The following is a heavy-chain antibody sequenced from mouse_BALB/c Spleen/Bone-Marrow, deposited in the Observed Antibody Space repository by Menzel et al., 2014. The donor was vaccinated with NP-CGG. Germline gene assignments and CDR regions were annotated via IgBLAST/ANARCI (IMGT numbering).Heavy chain of an antibody. Sequence: VQLQQSGPDLVKPSQSLSLTCTVTGYSITSGYGWHLIRQFPGNKLEWMGYIHYRGSTDYNPSLKSRISITRDTSKNQFSLQLNSVTTEDTATYYCTRETTAVADFDYWGQGATLTVTS. CDR1: GYSITSGYG. J-gene: IGHJ2*01. CDR2: IHYRGST. D-gene: IGHD1-1*01. V-gene: IGHV3-1*02. CDR3: TRETTAVADFDY.